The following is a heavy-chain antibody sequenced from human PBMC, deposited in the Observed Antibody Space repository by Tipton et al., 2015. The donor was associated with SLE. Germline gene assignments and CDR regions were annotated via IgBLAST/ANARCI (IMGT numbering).Heavy chain of an antibody. V-gene: IGHV4-31*03. CDR2: IFYSGST. CDR1: GGSVSSCCYY. Sequence: LRLSCTVSGGSVSSCCYYWSWIRQPPGKGLEWIGYIFYSGSTYYNPSLKSRVTISVDTSKNQFSLKLSSVTAADTAVYYCARVDSTVTTGLDYWGQGTLVTVSS. D-gene: IGHD4-17*01. J-gene: IGHJ4*02. CDR3: ARVDSTVTTGLDY.